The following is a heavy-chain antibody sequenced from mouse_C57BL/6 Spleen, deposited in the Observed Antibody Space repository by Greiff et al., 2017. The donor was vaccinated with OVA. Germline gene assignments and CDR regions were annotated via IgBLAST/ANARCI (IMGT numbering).Heavy chain of an antibody. Sequence: EVKLMESEGGLVQPGSSMKLSCTASGFTFSDYYMAWVRQVPEKGLEWVANINYDGSSTYYLDSLKSRFIISRDNAKNILYLQMSSLKSEDTATYYCARVIYYGYLFDYWGQGTTLTVSS. D-gene: IGHD2-2*01. V-gene: IGHV5-16*01. CDR3: ARVIYYGYLFDY. J-gene: IGHJ2*01. CDR2: INYDGSST. CDR1: GFTFSDYY.